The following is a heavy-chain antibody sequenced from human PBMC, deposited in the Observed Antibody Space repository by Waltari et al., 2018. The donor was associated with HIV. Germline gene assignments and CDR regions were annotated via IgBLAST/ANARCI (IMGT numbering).Heavy chain of an antibody. CDR3: ARDPRTVTTFWYYGMDV. D-gene: IGHD4-4*01. CDR2: IYYSGST. Sequence: QLQLQESGPGLVKPSETLSLTCTVSGCSISSSRYYWGWIRQPPGKGLEWDGRIYYSGSTYYNPSLKSRVTISVDTSKNQFSLKLSSVTAADTAVYYCARDPRTVTTFWYYGMDVWGQGTTVTVSS. V-gene: IGHV4-39*07. J-gene: IGHJ6*02. CDR1: GCSISSSRYY.